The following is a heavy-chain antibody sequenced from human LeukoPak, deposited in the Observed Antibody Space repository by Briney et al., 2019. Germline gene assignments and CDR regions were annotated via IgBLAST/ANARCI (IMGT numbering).Heavy chain of an antibody. CDR3: AKSDPYGDSLIEI. J-gene: IGHJ4*02. Sequence: GGSLRLSCAASGFTFRSFGMNWVRQAPGKGLEWLSHISSTGGTIYYADSVKGRLTVSRDNAKNSLYLQMNSLRAEDTAVYYCAKSDPYGDSLIEIWGQGALVTVSS. D-gene: IGHD4-17*01. V-gene: IGHV3-48*03. CDR2: ISSTGGTI. CDR1: GFTFRSFG.